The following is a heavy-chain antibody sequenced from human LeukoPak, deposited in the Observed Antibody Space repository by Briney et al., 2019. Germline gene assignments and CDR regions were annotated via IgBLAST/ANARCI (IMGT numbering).Heavy chain of an antibody. J-gene: IGHJ4*02. D-gene: IGHD6-19*01. Sequence: GRFTISRDSAQNSLYLQMNSLRVEDTAVYFCARDLWGSYGTGSYLDYWGQGALVTVSS. CDR3: ARDLWGSYGTGSYLDY. V-gene: IGHV3-48*01.